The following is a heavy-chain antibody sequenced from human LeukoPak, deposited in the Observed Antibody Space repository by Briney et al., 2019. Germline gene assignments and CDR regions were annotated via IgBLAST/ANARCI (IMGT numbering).Heavy chain of an antibody. Sequence: GRSLRLSCAASGFTFNSYAMHWVRQAPGKGLEWVSLISWDGGSTYYADSVKGRFTISRDNSKNSLYLQMNSLRTEDTALYYCAKEGSSWSPFDYWGQGTLVTVSS. V-gene: IGHV3-43*01. J-gene: IGHJ4*02. CDR1: GFTFNSYA. D-gene: IGHD6-13*01. CDR2: ISWDGGST. CDR3: AKEGSSWSPFDY.